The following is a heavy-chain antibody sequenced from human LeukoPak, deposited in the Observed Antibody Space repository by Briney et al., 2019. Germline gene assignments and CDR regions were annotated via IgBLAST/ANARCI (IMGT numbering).Heavy chain of an antibody. J-gene: IGHJ6*02. D-gene: IGHD2-2*01. CDR1: GFTFSSYG. CDR2: IWYDGSNK. Sequence: GRSLRLSCAASGFTFSSYGMHWVRQAPGKGLEWVAVIWYDGSNKYYADSVKGRFTISRDNSKNTLYLQMNSLRAEDTAVYYCARDGEYCSSTSCQGYYGMDVWGQGTTVTVSS. V-gene: IGHV3-33*08. CDR3: ARDGEYCSSTSCQGYYGMDV.